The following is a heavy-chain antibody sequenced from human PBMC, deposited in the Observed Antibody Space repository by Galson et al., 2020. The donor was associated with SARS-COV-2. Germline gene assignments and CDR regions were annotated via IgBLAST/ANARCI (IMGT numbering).Heavy chain of an antibody. CDR3: AGGVLSRVPVLVFSWVQHVDSYYMDV. J-gene: IGHJ6*03. CDR1: GGSFSSYF. D-gene: IGHD3-22*01. CDR2: ISHSGST. Sequence: SETLSLTCAVSGGSFSSYFWTWIRQPPGRGLEWIGEISHSGSTNYNPSLKSRIIISVGTSKNQFSLRLSSVTAADTAVYFCAGGVLSRVPVLVFSWVQHVDSYYMDVWGRGTTVTVS. V-gene: IGHV4-34*01.